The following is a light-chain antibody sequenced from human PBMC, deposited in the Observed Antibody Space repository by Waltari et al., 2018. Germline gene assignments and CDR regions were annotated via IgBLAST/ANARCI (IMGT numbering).Light chain of an antibody. Sequence: EVVLTPSPGTLSLSPGERATLSCRASQRLIKRYVAWYQQKPGQAPTLLIYCAYNRAAGIPERVSGSGSETDVTITISRLEAEDVGVEYCQQYGSSVMYTFGQGTKLEIK. J-gene: IGKJ2*01. CDR3: QQYGSSVMYT. CDR1: QRLIKRY. CDR2: CAY. V-gene: IGKV3-20*01.